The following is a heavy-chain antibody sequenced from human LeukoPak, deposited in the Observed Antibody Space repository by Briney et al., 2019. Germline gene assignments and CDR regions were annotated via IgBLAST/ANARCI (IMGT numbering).Heavy chain of an antibody. CDR1: GGSISSGDYY. Sequence: SQTLSLTCTVSGGSISSGDYYSSCIRHPPGKGLEWIGYIYYSGSTYYNPSLKSRVTISVDTSKNQFSLKLSSVTAADRAVYYCARVAGATHFDYWGQGTLVTVSS. CDR3: ARVAGATHFDY. D-gene: IGHD1-26*01. J-gene: IGHJ4*02. CDR2: IYYSGST. V-gene: IGHV4-30-4*01.